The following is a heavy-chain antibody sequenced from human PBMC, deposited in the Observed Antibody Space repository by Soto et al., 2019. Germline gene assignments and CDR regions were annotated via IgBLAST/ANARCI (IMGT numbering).Heavy chain of an antibody. CDR3: ARHDDRDADN. CDR2: IKEDGTHT. CDR1: GFTFSTYW. Sequence: EVQLMESGGGLVQPGGSLRLSCAASGFTFSTYWMAWVRQAPGRGLEWVANIKEDGTHTDYVDSVKGRFTISRDNAKRSLYLQMNSVRAEDAAVYYCARHDDRDADNWGQGTLVTVSS. D-gene: IGHD3-3*01. J-gene: IGHJ4*02. V-gene: IGHV3-7*01.